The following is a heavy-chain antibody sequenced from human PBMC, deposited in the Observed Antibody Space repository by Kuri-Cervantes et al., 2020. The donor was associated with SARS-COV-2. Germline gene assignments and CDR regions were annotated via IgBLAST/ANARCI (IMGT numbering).Heavy chain of an antibody. CDR1: GFTFDDYA. CDR3: ARGECSGGSCYSFDY. Sequence: LSLTCAASGFTFDDYAMHWVRQAPGKGLEWVLGISWNSGSIGYADSVKGRFTISRDNAKNSLYLQMNSLRAEDTALYYCARGECSGGSCYSFDYWGQGTLVTVSS. D-gene: IGHD2-15*01. CDR2: ISWNSGSI. J-gene: IGHJ4*02. V-gene: IGHV3-9*01.